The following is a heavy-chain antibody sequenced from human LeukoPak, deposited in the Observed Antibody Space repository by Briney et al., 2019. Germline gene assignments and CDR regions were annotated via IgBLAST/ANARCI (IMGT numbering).Heavy chain of an antibody. CDR1: GFTFSSYS. Sequence: AGGSLRLSCAASGFTFSSYSMNWVRQAPGKGLEWVSYISSSSSTIYYADSVKGRFTISRDNAKNSLYLQMNSLRAEDTAAYYCARVYYGSGSHIWGQGTLVTVSS. J-gene: IGHJ4*02. CDR3: ARVYYGSGSHI. CDR2: ISSSSSTI. V-gene: IGHV3-48*01. D-gene: IGHD3-10*01.